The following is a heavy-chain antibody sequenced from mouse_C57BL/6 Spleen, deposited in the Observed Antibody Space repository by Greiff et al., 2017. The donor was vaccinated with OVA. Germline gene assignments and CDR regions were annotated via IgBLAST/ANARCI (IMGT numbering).Heavy chain of an antibody. D-gene: IGHD4-1*01. V-gene: IGHV7-3*01. CDR3: ARLLTGTPFDY. CDR1: GFTFTDYY. CDR2: IRNKANGYTT. J-gene: IGHJ2*01. Sequence: EVQVVESGGGLVQPGGSLSLSCAASGFTFTDYYMSWVRQPPGKALEWLGFIRNKANGYTTEYSASVKGRFTISRDNSQNILYRQMNALRAEDSSTYYCARLLTGTPFDYWGQGTTLTVSS.